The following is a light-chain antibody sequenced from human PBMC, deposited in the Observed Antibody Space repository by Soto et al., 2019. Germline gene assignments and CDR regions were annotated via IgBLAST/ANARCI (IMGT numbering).Light chain of an antibody. CDR3: QQYNNWPLT. Sequence: EIVMTQSPATLSVSPGERATVSCRASQSVSSNLAWYQQKPGQAPRLLIYGASTRATGIPARFSGSGSGTEFTLTISSLQSEDFAVYHCQQYNNWPLTFGGGTKVEIK. J-gene: IGKJ4*01. CDR2: GAS. CDR1: QSVSSN. V-gene: IGKV3-15*01.